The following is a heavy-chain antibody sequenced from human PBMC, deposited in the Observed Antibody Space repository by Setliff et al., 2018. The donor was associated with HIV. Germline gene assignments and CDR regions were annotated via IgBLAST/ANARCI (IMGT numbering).Heavy chain of an antibody. J-gene: IGHJ4*01. CDR3: ASSRPPDDSSGHLDH. CDR1: GFTFSNSW. D-gene: IGHD3-22*01. CDR2: IKKDGSDK. V-gene: IGHV3-7*03. Sequence: GESLKISCAASGFTFSNSWMTWVRQAPGKGLEWVANIKKDGSDKFYVDSVKGRFAISRDNAKNSLNLERNSLRAEDTAIYYCASSRPPDDSSGHLDHWGQGTLVTVSS.